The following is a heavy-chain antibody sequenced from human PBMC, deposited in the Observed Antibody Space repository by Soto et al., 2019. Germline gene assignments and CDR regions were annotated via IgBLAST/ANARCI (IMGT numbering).Heavy chain of an antibody. Sequence: QVQLVQSGAEVKKPGASVKVSCKASGYTFTSYAMHWVRQAPGQRLEWMGWINAGNGNTKYSQKFQGRVTITRDTSASTAYMELRSLGSEDTAVYYCARRTGIAVWGGYWGQGTLVTVSS. D-gene: IGHD6-19*01. V-gene: IGHV1-3*01. CDR1: GYTFTSYA. CDR3: ARRTGIAVWGGY. J-gene: IGHJ4*02. CDR2: INAGNGNT.